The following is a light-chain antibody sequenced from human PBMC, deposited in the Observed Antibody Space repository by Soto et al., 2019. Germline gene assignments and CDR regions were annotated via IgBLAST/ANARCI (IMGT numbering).Light chain of an antibody. CDR1: SSNIGAGYD. V-gene: IGLV1-40*01. J-gene: IGLJ2*01. CDR2: ANT. Sequence: QSALTQPPSVSGAPGQRVTISCTGSSSNIGAGYDVHWYQQLPGTAPKLLIYANTNRPSGVPDRISGSKSGTSASLAFTGLQAEDEADYYCQTYDSSLSGDVVFGGGTQLTVL. CDR3: QTYDSSLSGDVV.